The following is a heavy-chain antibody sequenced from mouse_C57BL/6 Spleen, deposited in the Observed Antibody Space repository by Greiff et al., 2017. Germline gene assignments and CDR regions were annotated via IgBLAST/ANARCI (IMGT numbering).Heavy chain of an antibody. V-gene: IGHV1-69*01. Sequence: QVQLKQPGAELVMPGASVKLSCKASGYTFTSYWMHWVKQRPGQGLEWIGEIDPSDSYTNYNQKFKGKSTLTVDKSSSTAYMQLSSLTSEDSAVYYCAYGNYLYYYAMDYWGQGTSVTVSS. J-gene: IGHJ4*01. CDR2: IDPSDSYT. D-gene: IGHD2-10*02. CDR1: GYTFTSYW. CDR3: AYGNYLYYYAMDY.